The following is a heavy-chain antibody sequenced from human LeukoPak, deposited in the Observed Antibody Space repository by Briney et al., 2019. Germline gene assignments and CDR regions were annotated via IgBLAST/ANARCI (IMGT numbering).Heavy chain of an antibody. V-gene: IGHV3-23*01. Sequence: GGSLRLSCAASGFTFSSYAMSWVRQAPGKGLEWVSAISGSGGSTYYADSVKGRFTISRDNSKNTLYLQMNSLRAEDTAVYYCAKGRVCSGGSCYSEDYYYYYMDVWGKGTTVTVSS. CDR1: GFTFSSYA. CDR2: ISGSGGST. CDR3: AKGRVCSGGSCYSEDYYYYYMDV. D-gene: IGHD2-15*01. J-gene: IGHJ6*03.